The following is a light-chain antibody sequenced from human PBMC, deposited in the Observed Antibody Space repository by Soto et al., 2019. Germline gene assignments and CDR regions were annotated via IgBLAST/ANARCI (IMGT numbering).Light chain of an antibody. CDR1: QNVLYNSNHKNY. CDR3: HQYYRSPLT. Sequence: DIVMTQSPDSLAVSLGERATINCKSSQNVLYNSNHKNYLAWYQLKPGQPPKLLIYWASTRDSGVPDRFSGRGSGTDFTLTISSLQAEDVAVYYCHQYYRSPLTFGQGTRLEIK. CDR2: WAS. V-gene: IGKV4-1*01. J-gene: IGKJ5*01.